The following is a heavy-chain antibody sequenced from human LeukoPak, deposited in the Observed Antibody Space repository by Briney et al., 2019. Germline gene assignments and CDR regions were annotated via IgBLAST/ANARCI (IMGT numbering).Heavy chain of an antibody. CDR3: AKADKVGATRFDY. CDR1: GFTFDDYA. CDR2: ISWNSGSI. Sequence: GGSLRLSCAASGFTFDDYAMHWVRQAPGKGLEWVSGISWNSGSIGYADSVKGRFPISRDNAKNSLYLQMNSLRAEDTALNYSAKADKVGATRFDYWGQGTLVTVSS. J-gene: IGHJ4*02. D-gene: IGHD1-26*01. V-gene: IGHV3-9*01.